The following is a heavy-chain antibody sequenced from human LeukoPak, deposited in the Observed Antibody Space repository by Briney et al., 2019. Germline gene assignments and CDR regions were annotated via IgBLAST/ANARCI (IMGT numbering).Heavy chain of an antibody. CDR3: AKLGVTTPVDY. CDR2: ISGSGGST. Sequence: GGSLRLSCAASGFTVSNNYMSWVRQAPGKGLERVSAISGSGGSTYYADSVKGRFTISRDNSKNTLYLQMNSLRAEDTAVYYCAKLGVTTPVDYWGQGTLVTVSS. J-gene: IGHJ4*02. D-gene: IGHD4-17*01. V-gene: IGHV3-23*01. CDR1: GFTVSNNY.